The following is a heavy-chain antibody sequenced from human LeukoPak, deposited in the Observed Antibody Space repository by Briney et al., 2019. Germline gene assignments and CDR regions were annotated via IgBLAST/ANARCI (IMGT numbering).Heavy chain of an antibody. Sequence: SETLTLTCTVSGGSISSYYWSWIRQPPGKGLEWIGYIYYSGSTNYNPSLKSRVTISVDTSKNQFSLKLSSATAADTAVYYCARASYYYDSSGYMFFFDYWAQGTLVTVSS. CDR1: GGSISSYY. D-gene: IGHD3-22*01. J-gene: IGHJ4*02. CDR3: ARASYYYDSSGYMFFFDY. V-gene: IGHV4-59*01. CDR2: IYYSGST.